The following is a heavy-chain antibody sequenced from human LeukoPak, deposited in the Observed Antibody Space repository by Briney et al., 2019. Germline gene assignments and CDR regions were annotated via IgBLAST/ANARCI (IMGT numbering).Heavy chain of an antibody. CDR2: ISSSTSTI. J-gene: IGHJ4*02. CDR3: ARAPYCSGGSCYPY. D-gene: IGHD2-15*01. V-gene: IGHV3-48*01. Sequence: GGSLRLSCAASGFTFSSYSMNWVRQAPGKGLEWLSYISSSTSTIYYADSVKGRFTISRDNAKNSLYLQMNSLRAEDTAVYYCARAPYCSGGSCYPYWGQGTLVTVSS. CDR1: GFTFSSYS.